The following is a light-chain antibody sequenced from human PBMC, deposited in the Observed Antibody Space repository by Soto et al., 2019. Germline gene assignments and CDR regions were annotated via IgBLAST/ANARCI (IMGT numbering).Light chain of an antibody. CDR2: DAS. J-gene: IGKJ4*01. Sequence: DIPMTQSPSTLSASVGDRVNITCRASQIITTWLAWYQQKPGKAPNLLIYDASTLQSGVPSRFRGSGTGTEFTLTISGLQPGDFATYYCQHYNSYSALTFGGGTKVEI. CDR3: QHYNSYSALT. V-gene: IGKV1-5*01. CDR1: QIITTW.